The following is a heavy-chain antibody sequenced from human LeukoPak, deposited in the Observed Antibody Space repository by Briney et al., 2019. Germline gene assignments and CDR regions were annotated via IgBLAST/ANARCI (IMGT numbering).Heavy chain of an antibody. V-gene: IGHV3-23*01. Sequence: GSLRLSCAASGFTFRSYAMSWVRQAPGKGLEWVSAISGSGGSTYYADSVKGRFTISRDNSKNTLYLQMNSLRAEDTAVYYCAKDLPTTVTTVEYLQHWGQGTLVTVSS. J-gene: IGHJ1*01. CDR1: GFTFRSYA. D-gene: IGHD4-17*01. CDR3: AKDLPTTVTTVEYLQH. CDR2: ISGSGGST.